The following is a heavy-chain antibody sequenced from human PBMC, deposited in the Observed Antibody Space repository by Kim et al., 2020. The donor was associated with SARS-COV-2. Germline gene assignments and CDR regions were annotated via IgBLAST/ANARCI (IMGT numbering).Heavy chain of an antibody. CDR2: INPNSGGT. D-gene: IGHD3-3*01. V-gene: IGHV1-2*06. Sequence: ASVKVSCKASGYTFTGYYMHWVRQAPGQGLEWMGRINPNSGGTNYAQKFQGRVTMTRDTSISTAYMELSRLRSDDTAVYYCAREDRITIFGVVSNFDYWGQGTLVTVSS. J-gene: IGHJ4*02. CDR1: GYTFTGYY. CDR3: AREDRITIFGVVSNFDY.